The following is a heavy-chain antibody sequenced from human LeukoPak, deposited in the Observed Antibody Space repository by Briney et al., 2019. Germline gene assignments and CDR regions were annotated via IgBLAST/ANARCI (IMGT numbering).Heavy chain of an antibody. CDR3: ARVNSWTEEPDTGFDY. D-gene: IGHD1-14*01. Sequence: RSQTLSLTCAIYGDSVSSTRAAWNWIRQSPSRGLMWLGRTYYRSKWYNDYAVSVKSRITISPDTSKNQFSLQLNSVTPEDTAVYYCARVNSWTEEPDTGFDYWGQGTLVTVSS. CDR1: GDSVSSTRAA. J-gene: IGHJ4*02. CDR2: TYYRSKWYN. V-gene: IGHV6-1*01.